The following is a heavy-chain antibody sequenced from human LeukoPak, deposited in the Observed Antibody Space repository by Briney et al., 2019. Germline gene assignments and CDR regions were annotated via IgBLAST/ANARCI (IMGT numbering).Heavy chain of an antibody. CDR1: GFTFSSYE. J-gene: IGHJ6*04. CDR2: ISSSGSTI. CDR3: ARDVVRGVYGMDV. V-gene: IGHV3-48*03. Sequence: GGSLRLSCAASGFTFSSYEMNWVRQAPGKGLERVSYISSSGSTIYYADSVKGRFTISRDNAKNSLYPQMNSLRAEDTAVYYCARDVVRGVYGMDVWGKGTTVTVSS. D-gene: IGHD3-10*01.